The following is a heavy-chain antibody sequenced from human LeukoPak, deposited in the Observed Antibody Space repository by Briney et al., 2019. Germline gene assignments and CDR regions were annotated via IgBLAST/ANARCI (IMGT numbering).Heavy chain of an antibody. CDR2: IYYSGST. CDR3: ARGAVGAYDY. J-gene: IGHJ4*02. CDR1: GGSISSYY. Sequence: SETLSLTCTVSGGSISSYYWSWIRQPPGKGLEWIGYIYYSGSTNYNPSLKSRVTISVDASKNQFYLKLSSVTAADTAVYYCARGAVGAYDYWGQGTLVTVSS. V-gene: IGHV4-59*01. D-gene: IGHD1-26*01.